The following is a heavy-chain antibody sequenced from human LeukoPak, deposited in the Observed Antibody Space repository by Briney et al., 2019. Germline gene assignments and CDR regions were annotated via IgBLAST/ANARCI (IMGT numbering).Heavy chain of an antibody. CDR2: MNPNSGNT. Sequence: ASVKVSCKASGYTFTSYDINWVRQATGQGLEWMGWMNPNSGNTGYAQKFQGRVTMTRNTSMSTAYMELSRLRSDDTAVYYCASGPTSAAGPFDPWGQGTLVTVSS. CDR3: ASGPTSAAGPFDP. V-gene: IGHV1-8*01. D-gene: IGHD6-13*01. CDR1: GYTFTSYD. J-gene: IGHJ5*02.